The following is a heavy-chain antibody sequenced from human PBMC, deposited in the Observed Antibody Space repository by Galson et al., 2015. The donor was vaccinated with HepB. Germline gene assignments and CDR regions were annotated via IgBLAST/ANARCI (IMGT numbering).Heavy chain of an antibody. CDR2: ISWNSGNI. CDR3: AKDKGLRLGDLSSYYRGMDV. J-gene: IGHJ6*02. D-gene: IGHD3-16*01. Sequence: SLRLSCAASGFTFDGYALHWVRQAPGKGLEWVAGISWNSGNIAYGDSAKGRFTISRDNAKNSLYLQINSLRAEDTALYYCAKDKGLRLGDLSSYYRGMDVWGQGTTVTVSS. CDR1: GFTFDGYA. V-gene: IGHV3-9*01.